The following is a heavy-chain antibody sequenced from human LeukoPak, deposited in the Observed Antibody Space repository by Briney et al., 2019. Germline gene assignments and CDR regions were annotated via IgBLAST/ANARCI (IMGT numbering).Heavy chain of an antibody. CDR2: INPNSGGT. CDR1: GYTFTGYY. J-gene: IGHJ4*02. V-gene: IGHV1-2*04. D-gene: IGHD4-17*01. Sequence: ASVKVSCKASGYTFTGYYMHWVRQAPGQGLEWMGWINPNSGGTNYAQKFQGWVTMTRDTSISTAYMELSRLRSDDTAVYYCARSPPTVTYYHFDYWGQGTLVTVSS. CDR3: ARSPPTVTYYHFDY.